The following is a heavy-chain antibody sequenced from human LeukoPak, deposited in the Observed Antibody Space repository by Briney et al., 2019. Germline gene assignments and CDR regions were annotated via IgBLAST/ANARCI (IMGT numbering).Heavy chain of an antibody. J-gene: IGHJ4*02. CDR3: ARHRGIAAAGPFDY. D-gene: IGHD6-13*01. V-gene: IGHV4-34*01. Sequence: PSETLSLTCAVYSGSFSGNYWSWIRQPPGKGLEWIGEVNHSGSTNYNPSLKSRVTISVDTSKNQFSLKLSSVTAADTAVYYCARHRGIAAAGPFDYWGQGTLVTVSS. CDR1: SGSFSGNY. CDR2: VNHSGST.